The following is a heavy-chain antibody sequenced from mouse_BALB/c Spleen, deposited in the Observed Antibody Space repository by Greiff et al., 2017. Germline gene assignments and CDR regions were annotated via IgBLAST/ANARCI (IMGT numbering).Heavy chain of an antibody. CDR3: ARHGSTMITYYFDY. CDR2: ISSGGSYT. D-gene: IGHD2-4*01. J-gene: IGHJ2*01. V-gene: IGHV5-6*01. Sequence: EVMLVESGGDLVKPGGSLKLSCAASGFTFSSYGMSWVRQTPDKRLEWVATISSGGSYTYYPDSVKGRFTISRDNAKNNLYLQMSSLKSEDTAMYYCARHGSTMITYYFDYWGQGTTLTVSS. CDR1: GFTFSSYG.